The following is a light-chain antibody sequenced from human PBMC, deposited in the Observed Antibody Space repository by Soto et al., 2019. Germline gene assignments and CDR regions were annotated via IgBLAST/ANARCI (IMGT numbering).Light chain of an antibody. V-gene: IGKV3-15*01. J-gene: IGKJ4*01. CDR2: SAS. CDR3: QQFNNWPPLT. CDR1: QFVSTN. Sequence: EVVMTQSPATLSVSPGERATLSCRASQFVSTNLAWYQQKPGQAPSLLIYSASTRATGIPARFSGSGSGPEFTLTISSLQSEYSAVYYCQQFNNWPPLTFGGGTKVEIK.